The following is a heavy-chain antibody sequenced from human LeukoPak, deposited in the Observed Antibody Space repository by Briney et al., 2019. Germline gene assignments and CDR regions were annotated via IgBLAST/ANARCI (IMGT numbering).Heavy chain of an antibody. J-gene: IGHJ5*02. Sequence: PSETLSLTCAVYGGSFSGYYWSWIRQPPGKGLEWIGEINHSGSTNYNPSLKSRVTISVDTSKNQFSLKLSSVTAADTAVYYCARRFSGSYSWFDPWGQGTLVTVSS. V-gene: IGHV4-34*01. CDR3: ARRFSGSYSWFDP. D-gene: IGHD1-26*01. CDR2: INHSGST. CDR1: GGSFSGYY.